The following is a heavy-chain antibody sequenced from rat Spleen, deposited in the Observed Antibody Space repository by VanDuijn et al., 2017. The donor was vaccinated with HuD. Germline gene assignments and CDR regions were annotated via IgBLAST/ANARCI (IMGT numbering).Heavy chain of an antibody. Sequence: EVQFQESGPGLVKPSQSLSLTCSVTGYSITSNYWGWIRKFPGNKMEWMAYISYSGSTGYNPSLKSRISITRDTSKNQFFLHLNSVTTEDTATYFCARSSYSAGSWRPFAYWGPGTLVTVSS. V-gene: IGHV3-1*01. CDR3: ARSSYSAGSWRPFAY. J-gene: IGHJ3*01. CDR1: GYSITSNY. CDR2: ISYSGST. D-gene: IGHD5-1*01.